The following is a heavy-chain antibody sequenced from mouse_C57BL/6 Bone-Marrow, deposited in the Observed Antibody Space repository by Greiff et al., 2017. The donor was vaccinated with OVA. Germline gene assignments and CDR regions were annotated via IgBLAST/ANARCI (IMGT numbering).Heavy chain of an antibody. CDR1: GYTFTSSW. Sequence: QVQLQQPGAELVMPGASVKLSCKASGYTFTSSWMHWVKQRPGQGLEWLGEIDPSDSYTNYNQKFKGMSTLTVDKSSSTAYIQLSSLTSEDSAVYYCAREEYGKDAMDYWGQGTSVTVSS. D-gene: IGHD2-10*02. V-gene: IGHV1-69*01. CDR2: IDPSDSYT. J-gene: IGHJ4*01. CDR3: AREEYGKDAMDY.